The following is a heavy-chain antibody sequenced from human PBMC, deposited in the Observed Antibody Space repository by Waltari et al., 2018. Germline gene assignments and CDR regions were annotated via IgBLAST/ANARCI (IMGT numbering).Heavy chain of an antibody. CDR3: ARGDGTGKYGY. CDR2: TTDSERT. Sequence: QVQLQQWGAGLLKPSETLSLTCAVYGGSFRGYYWSWIRQPPGKGLEWIGKTTDSERTKYNPSLKSRISISVDTSKNQFSLTVFSVTAADAAVYYCARGDGTGKYGYWGQGTRVT. CDR1: GGSFRGYY. J-gene: IGHJ4*02. D-gene: IGHD1-1*01. V-gene: IGHV4-34*02.